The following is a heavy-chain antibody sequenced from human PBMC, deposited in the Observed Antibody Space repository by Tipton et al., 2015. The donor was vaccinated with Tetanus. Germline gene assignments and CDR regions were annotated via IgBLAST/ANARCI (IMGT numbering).Heavy chain of an antibody. CDR3: ARDQARGARGWNYFAY. V-gene: IGHV4-31*03. J-gene: IGHJ4*02. D-gene: IGHD6-6*01. CDR2: IYFRGST. Sequence: GLVKPSQTLSLTCTVSGGSISSGGYYWSWIRQHPGKGLEWSGDIYFRGSTYYNPSLKSRVTISIDTSKSQFSLRLNSVTAADRAVYYCARDQARGARGWNYFAYWGQGTLVTVSS. CDR1: GGSISSGGYY.